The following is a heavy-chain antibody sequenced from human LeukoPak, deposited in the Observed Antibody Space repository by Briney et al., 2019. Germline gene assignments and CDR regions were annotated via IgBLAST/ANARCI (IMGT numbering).Heavy chain of an antibody. V-gene: IGHV1-18*01. J-gene: IGHJ6*03. CDR3: ARAGGSSSWYGRVVYYMDV. CDR1: GYTFTTYG. Sequence: GASVKVSCKASGYTFTTYGISWVRQAPGQGLEWMGWISNSDTNYAQKLQGRVTMTTDTSTSTVYMELRSLRSDDTAVYYCARAGGSSSWYGRVVYYMDVWGKGTTVTVSS. CDR2: ISNSDT. D-gene: IGHD6-13*01.